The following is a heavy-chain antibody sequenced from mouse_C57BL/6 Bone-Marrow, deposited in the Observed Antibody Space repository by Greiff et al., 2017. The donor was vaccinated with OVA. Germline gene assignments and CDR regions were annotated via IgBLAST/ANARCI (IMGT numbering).Heavy chain of an antibody. CDR3: AAGYDGFWFAY. V-gene: IGHV5-4*03. CDR1: GFTFSSYA. D-gene: IGHD2-3*01. Sequence: EVKLVESGGGLVKPGGSLKLSCAASGFTFSSYAMSWVRQTPEKRLEWVATISDGGSYTYYPDNVKGRFTISRDKAKNNLYLQMSHLKSEDTALYYCAAGYDGFWFAYWGQGTLVTVSA. CDR2: ISDGGSYT. J-gene: IGHJ3*01.